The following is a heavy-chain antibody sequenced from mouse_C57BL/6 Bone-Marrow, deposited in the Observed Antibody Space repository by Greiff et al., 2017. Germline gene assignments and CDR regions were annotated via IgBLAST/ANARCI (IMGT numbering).Heavy chain of an antibody. J-gene: IGHJ2*01. CDR3: ARQRDHYFDY. CDR1: GFTFSDYY. V-gene: IGHV5-12*01. Sequence: DVQLVESGGGLVQPGGSLKLSCAASGFTFSDYYMYWVRQTPEKRLEWVAYISNGGGSTYYPDTVKGRFTISRDNAKNTLYLQMSRLKSEDTAMYYCARQRDHYFDYWGQGTTLTVSS. CDR2: ISNGGGST. D-gene: IGHD3-3*01.